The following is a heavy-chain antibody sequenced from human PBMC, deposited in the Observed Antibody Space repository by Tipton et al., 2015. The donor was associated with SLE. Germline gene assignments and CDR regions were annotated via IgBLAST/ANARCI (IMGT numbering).Heavy chain of an antibody. V-gene: IGHV4-39*07. CDR1: GGSISSYY. J-gene: IGHJ3*02. Sequence: LRLSCTVSGGSISSYYWSWIRQPPGKGLEWIGSIHYSGSTYYNPSLKSRVTISVDTSKNQFSLKLSSVTAADTAVYYCARRSRGAFDIWGQGTMVTVS. D-gene: IGHD2-2*01. CDR3: ARRSRGAFDI. CDR2: IHYSGST.